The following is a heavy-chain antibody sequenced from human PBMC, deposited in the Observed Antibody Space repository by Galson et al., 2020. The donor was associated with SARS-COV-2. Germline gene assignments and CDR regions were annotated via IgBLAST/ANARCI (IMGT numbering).Heavy chain of an antibody. V-gene: IGHV1-2*02. CDR2: INPNSGGT. Sequence: SSVTVSCKASGYTFTGYYMHWVRQAPGQGLEWMGWINPNSGGTNYAQKFQGRVTMTRDTSISTAYMELSRLRSDDTAVYYCARCPITGSSWDFDYWGQGTLVTVSS. CDR1: GYTFTGYY. CDR3: ARCPITGSSWDFDY. J-gene: IGHJ4*02. D-gene: IGHD6-13*01.